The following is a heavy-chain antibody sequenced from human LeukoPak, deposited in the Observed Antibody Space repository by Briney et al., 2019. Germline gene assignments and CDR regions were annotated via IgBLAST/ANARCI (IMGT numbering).Heavy chain of an antibody. CDR1: GGSIFTTDW. J-gene: IGHJ4*02. D-gene: IGHD3-9*01. CDR3: ARHLRSPRLDWLFRYFEY. V-gene: IGHV4-4*02. Sequence: SGTLSLTCAVSGGSIFTTDWWSWVRQTPGKGLEWIGEIYFNGLTNYNPSLRSRVTISVDTSKNQFSLKLSSVTAADTAVYYCARHLRSPRLDWLFRYFEYWGQGTLVTVSS. CDR2: IYFNGLT.